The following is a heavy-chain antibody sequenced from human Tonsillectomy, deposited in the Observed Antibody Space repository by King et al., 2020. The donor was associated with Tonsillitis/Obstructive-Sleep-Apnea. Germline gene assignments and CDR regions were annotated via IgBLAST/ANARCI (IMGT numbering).Heavy chain of an antibody. Sequence: VQLVESGGGVVQPGKSLRLSCAASGFTFSTFGMHWVRQAPGKGLEWVAVISYDGTTEFYADSVKGRFTVSRDISTNTLYLQMISLRAEDTAVYYCAKDLGWGYYDCGCYHDAFYIWGQGTMVTVSS. CDR2: ISYDGTTE. D-gene: IGHD3-16*01. CDR3: AKDLGWGYYDCGCYHDAFYI. CDR1: GFTFSTFG. J-gene: IGHJ3*02. V-gene: IGHV3-30*18.